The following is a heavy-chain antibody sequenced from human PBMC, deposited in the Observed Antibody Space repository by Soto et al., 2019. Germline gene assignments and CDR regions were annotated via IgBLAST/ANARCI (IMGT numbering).Heavy chain of an antibody. CDR3: ATSEGPVTKVRGVVIWNHYFAS. V-gene: IGHV1-69*09. J-gene: IGHJ4*02. CDR2: IIPHSGVI. CDR1: GATFSMSA. D-gene: IGHD3-10*01. Sequence: QEAMVQSGAQVQQPGSSVRLSCKASGATFSMSAVSWVRQAPAQGLEWMGSIIPHSGVIKSAPNFQDRLMMSADGVSSETFLVLSRLTPEDTATYYCATSEGPVTKVRGVVIWNHYFASWGQGTLVTVSS.